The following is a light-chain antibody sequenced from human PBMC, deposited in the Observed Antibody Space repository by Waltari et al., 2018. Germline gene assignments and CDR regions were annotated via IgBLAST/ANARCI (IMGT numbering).Light chain of an antibody. V-gene: IGLV2-14*01. CDR2: DVS. CDR3: SSFTSSSGYV. Sequence: QSALTQPASVSGAPGQSITISFTGTSSDVAGYKYGSLYQQHPGKAPKRMIYDVSKRPSGVSNRLSGSKSGNTASMTIAGVQAEDEADYYCSSFTSSSGYVLGTGSQVNVL. J-gene: IGLJ1*01. CDR1: SSDVAGYKY.